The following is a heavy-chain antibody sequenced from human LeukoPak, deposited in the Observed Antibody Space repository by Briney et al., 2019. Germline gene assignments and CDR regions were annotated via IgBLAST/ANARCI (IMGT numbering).Heavy chain of an antibody. Sequence: GESLKISSKSSGYSFTNYWIGWVRQMPGKGLEWMGIIYPGDSDTKYSPSFQGQVTISADKSISTAYLQWSSLKASDTAMYYCARRSQMATIDFDYWGQGTLVTVSS. J-gene: IGHJ4*02. CDR2: IYPGDSDT. CDR3: ARRSQMATIDFDY. D-gene: IGHD5-24*01. V-gene: IGHV5-51*01. CDR1: GYSFTNYW.